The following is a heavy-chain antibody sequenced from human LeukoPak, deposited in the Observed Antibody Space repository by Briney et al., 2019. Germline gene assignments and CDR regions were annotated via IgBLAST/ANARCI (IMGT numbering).Heavy chain of an antibody. CDR2: ISSSGTNI. D-gene: IGHD7-27*01. CDR3: AGDWGPGYFYY. CDR1: GFTFSSYS. V-gene: IGHV3-21*01. Sequence: PGGSLRLSCAASGFTFSSYSMIRVRQAPGKGLEWVSSISSSGTNIFYADSVKGRFTISRDNAKNSLYLQMNSLTVEDTAVYYCAGDWGPGYFYYWGQGTLVTVSS. J-gene: IGHJ4*02.